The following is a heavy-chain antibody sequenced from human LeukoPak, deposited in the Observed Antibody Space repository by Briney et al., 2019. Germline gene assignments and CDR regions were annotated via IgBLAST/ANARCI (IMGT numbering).Heavy chain of an antibody. CDR1: GYSISSGYY. CDR2: IYYSGST. CDR3: ARSKRELGAAVQYNWFDP. Sequence: SETLSLTCTVSGYSISSGYYWGWIRQPPGKGLEWIGSIYYSGSTYYNPSLKSRVTISVDTSKNQFSLKLSSVTAADTAVYYCARSKRELGAAVQYNWFDPWGQGTLVTVSS. V-gene: IGHV4-38-2*02. J-gene: IGHJ5*02. D-gene: IGHD6-13*01.